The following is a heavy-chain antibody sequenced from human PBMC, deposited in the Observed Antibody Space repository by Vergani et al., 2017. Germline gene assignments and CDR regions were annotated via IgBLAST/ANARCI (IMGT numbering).Heavy chain of an antibody. J-gene: IGHJ4*02. CDR2: IYPADSDT. Sequence: EVELVQSGPEMRKPGESLQISCKGSEYSFGNYWIGWVRPMPGKGLEWMGIIYPADSDTRYSPSFQAQVTISADKSINTAFLQWDSLKASDTALYYCARHKTYTDSWGQGTLVTVSS. CDR3: ARHKTYTDS. CDR1: EYSFGNYW. V-gene: IGHV5-51*01.